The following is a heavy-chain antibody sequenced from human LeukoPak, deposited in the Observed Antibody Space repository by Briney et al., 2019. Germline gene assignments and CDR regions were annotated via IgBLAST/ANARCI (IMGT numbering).Heavy chain of an antibody. CDR2: ISAYNGNT. CDR1: GGTFSSYA. D-gene: IGHD3-22*01. Sequence: SSVKLSFKASGGTFSSYAISWVRQAPGQGLEWMGWISAYNGNTNYAQKLQGRVTMTTDTSTSTAYMELRSLRSDDTAVYYCARADYYDSSGYSWWGQGTLVTVSS. CDR3: ARADYYDSSGYSW. V-gene: IGHV1-18*01. J-gene: IGHJ4*02.